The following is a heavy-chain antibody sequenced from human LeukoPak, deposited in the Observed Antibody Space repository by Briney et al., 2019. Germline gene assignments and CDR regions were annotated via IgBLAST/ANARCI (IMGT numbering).Heavy chain of an antibody. V-gene: IGHV3-7*01. J-gene: IGHJ4*02. Sequence: PGGSLRLSCAASGFTFNNYWMIWVRQAPGKGLEWVANIKEDGSDKRYADSVKGRFTIFRDNAENSVYLQMNSLRAEDTAVYYCSRGNWGSSGGHCWGQGTLVTVSS. CDR3: SRGNWGSSGGHC. CDR2: IKEDGSDK. D-gene: IGHD7-27*01. CDR1: GFTFNNYW.